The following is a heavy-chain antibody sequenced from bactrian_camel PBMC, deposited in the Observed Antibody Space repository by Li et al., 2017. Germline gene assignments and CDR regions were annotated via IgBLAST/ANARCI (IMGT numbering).Heavy chain of an antibody. Sequence: DVQLVESGGGSVQAGESLRLSCVASGYTLPMNMGWFRRLPGQEREGVARIATGSGNTYYADSVKGRFTISRDNARNTVYLQMDNLNSDDTALYYCVGDAWTWWGQGTQVTVS. V-gene: IGHV3S40*01. CDR2: IATGSGNT. CDR1: GYTLPMN. D-gene: IGHD1*01. J-gene: IGHJ4*01. CDR3: VGDAWTW.